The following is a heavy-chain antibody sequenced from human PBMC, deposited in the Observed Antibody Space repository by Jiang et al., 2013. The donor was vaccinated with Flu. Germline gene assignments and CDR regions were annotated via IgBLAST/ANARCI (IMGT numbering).Heavy chain of an antibody. D-gene: IGHD3-22*01. J-gene: IGHJ3*01. CDR1: GFTFKNSG. Sequence: GVVQPGRSLRLSCAASGFTFKNSGMHWVRQAPGKGLEWVAIIWYDGSNKYYADSVKGRFTISRDNSKNTVYLEMNSLRAEDTAVYYCAKDFGTTAYDYDSSGVKGAFDFWGQGTRVTVSS. CDR2: IWYDGSNK. V-gene: IGHV3-33*06. CDR3: AKDFGTTAYDYDSSGVKGAFDF.